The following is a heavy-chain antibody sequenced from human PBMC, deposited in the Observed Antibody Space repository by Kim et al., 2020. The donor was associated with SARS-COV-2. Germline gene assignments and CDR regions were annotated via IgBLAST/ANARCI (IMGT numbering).Heavy chain of an antibody. Sequence: GGSLRLSCAASGFTFSSYGMHWVRQAPGKGLEWVAVISYDGSNKYYADSVKGRFTISRDNSKNTLCLQMNSLRAEDTAVYYCAKGGIRYYDFWSGYYMDVWGKGTTVTVSS. J-gene: IGHJ6*03. CDR2: ISYDGSNK. CDR3: AKGGIRYYDFWSGYYMDV. D-gene: IGHD3-3*01. V-gene: IGHV3-30*18. CDR1: GFTFSSYG.